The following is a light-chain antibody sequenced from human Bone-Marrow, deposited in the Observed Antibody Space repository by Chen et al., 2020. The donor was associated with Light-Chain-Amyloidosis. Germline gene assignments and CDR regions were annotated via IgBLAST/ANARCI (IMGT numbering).Light chain of an antibody. J-gene: IGKJ1*01. CDR2: CAS. V-gene: IGKV4-1*01. CDR3: QKYYNAPRT. Sequence: DIVMTQSPDSLAVSLGERATIKCKSSQSILNSANNKNYLAWYQQKQGQPPKLLIFCASSRKSGVPDRFSGSGSGTDFTLTISSLQAEDGAVYSCQKYYNAPRTFGQGTKLEIK. CDR1: QSILNSANNKNY.